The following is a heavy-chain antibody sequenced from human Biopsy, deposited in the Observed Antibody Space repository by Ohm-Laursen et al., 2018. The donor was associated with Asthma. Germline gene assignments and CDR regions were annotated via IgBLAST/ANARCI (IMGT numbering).Heavy chain of an antibody. D-gene: IGHD6-13*01. CDR3: LRDTLGYYFDI. CDR1: GRHFGSYN. Sequence: SLRLSCTASGRHFGSYNMHWARQAPGEGLEWVAVITFDGSTQHYGDSVKGRFTISRDNSKNMLFLQMNSLRAEDTAVYYCLRDTLGYYFDIWGQGTQVTVSS. CDR2: ITFDGSTQ. V-gene: IGHV3-30-3*01. J-gene: IGHJ4*02.